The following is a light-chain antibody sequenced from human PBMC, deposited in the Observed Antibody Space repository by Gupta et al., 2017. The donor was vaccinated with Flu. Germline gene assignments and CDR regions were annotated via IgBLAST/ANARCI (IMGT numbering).Light chain of an antibody. V-gene: IGKV3-11*01. CDR1: QSVSSY. J-gene: IGKJ5*01. CDR3: HQRTIGPRNT. Sequence: ATLCLSPWDRATLSCMASQSVSSYLAWYQQKPGQAPRLLIDYASNRATGIPARLIGSGSGTDFTLTITSLEPEDFAVYYWHQRTIGPRNTFGQGTRLEIK. CDR2: YAS.